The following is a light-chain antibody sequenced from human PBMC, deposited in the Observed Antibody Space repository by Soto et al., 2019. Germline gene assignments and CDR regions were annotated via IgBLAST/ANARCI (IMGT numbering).Light chain of an antibody. CDR1: SSDIGAYKY. J-gene: IGLJ2*01. Sequence: QSALTQPASVSGSPGQSITISCTGTSSDIGAYKYVSWYQQYPGKAPKLIIYEVRNRPSGVSYRFSGSKSGNTASLSVSGLQADDEADYYCSSYGGSNNLIFGGGTKLTVL. CDR2: EVR. CDR3: SSYGGSNNLI. V-gene: IGLV2-14*01.